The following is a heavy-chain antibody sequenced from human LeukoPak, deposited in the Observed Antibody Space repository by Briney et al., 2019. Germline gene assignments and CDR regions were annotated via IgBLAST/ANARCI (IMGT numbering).Heavy chain of an antibody. CDR3: ARVIGGRGYCSGGSCKNYYYMDV. CDR2: IYHSGST. V-gene: IGHV4-38-2*02. J-gene: IGHJ6*03. CDR1: GYSISSGYY. D-gene: IGHD2-15*01. Sequence: SETLSLTCTVSGYSISSGYYWGWIRQPPGKGLEWIGSIYHSGSTSYNPSLKSRVTISVDTSKNQFSLKLSSVTAADTAVYYCARVIGGRGYCSGGSCKNYYYMDVWGKGTTVTVSS.